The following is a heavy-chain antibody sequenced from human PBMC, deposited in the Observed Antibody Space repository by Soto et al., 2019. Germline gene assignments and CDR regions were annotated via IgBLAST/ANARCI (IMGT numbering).Heavy chain of an antibody. J-gene: IGHJ2*01. CDR2: IYYGGTT. D-gene: IGHD6-13*01. CDR1: GDSISSYY. V-gene: IGHV4-59*01. Sequence: QVQLQESGPGLVKPSETLSLTCTVSGDSISSYYWRWIRQSPGKGLEWIGYIYYGGTTNYNPSLGSRVTISVDKSENQFSLKLSSVTAADTAVYYCARDRSSWVPYWYFDLWGRGTLVTVSS. CDR3: ARDRSSWVPYWYFDL.